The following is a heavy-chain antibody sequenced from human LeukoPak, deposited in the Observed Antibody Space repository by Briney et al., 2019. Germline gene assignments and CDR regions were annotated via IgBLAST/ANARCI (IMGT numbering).Heavy chain of an antibody. V-gene: IGHV1-18*01. CDR1: GYTFTSYD. J-gene: IGHJ5*02. D-gene: IGHD5-12*01. CDR2: ISAYNGNT. Sequence: ASVKVSCKASGYTFTSYDINWVRQAPGQGLEWMGWISAYNGNTNYAQKLQGRVTMTTDTSTSTAYMELRSLRSDDTAVYYCARDDRGYNWFDPWGQGTLVTVSS. CDR3: ARDDRGYNWFDP.